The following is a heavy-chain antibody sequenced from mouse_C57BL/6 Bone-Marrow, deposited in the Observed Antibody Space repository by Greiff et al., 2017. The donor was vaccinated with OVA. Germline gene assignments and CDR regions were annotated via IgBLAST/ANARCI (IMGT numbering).Heavy chain of an antibody. V-gene: IGHV1-82*01. CDR3: AGEGGSSGYGAY. J-gene: IGHJ3*01. D-gene: IGHD3-2*02. CDR1: GYAFSSSW. Sequence: VQLQQSGPELVKPGASVKISCKASGYAFSSSWMNWVKQRPGKGLEWIGRIYPGDGDTNYNGKFKGKATLTADKYSSTAYMQLSSLTSEDSAVYLGAGEGGSSGYGAYWGQGTLVTVSA. CDR2: IYPGDGDT.